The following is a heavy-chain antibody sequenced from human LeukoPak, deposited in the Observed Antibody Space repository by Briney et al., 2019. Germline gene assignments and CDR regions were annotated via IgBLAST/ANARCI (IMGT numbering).Heavy chain of an antibody. CDR1: GGSISGYY. V-gene: IGHV4-4*09. D-gene: IGHD2-2*01. Sequence: SETLSLTCTVSGGSISGYYLNWIRQPPGKGLEWIGYISTSGNTNYNPSLKSRVTISVDTSRNQFSLRLSSVTSADTAVYYCARRGGRYQLIHYSLDYWGQGTLVTVSS. CDR2: ISTSGNT. CDR3: ARRGGRYQLIHYSLDY. J-gene: IGHJ4*02.